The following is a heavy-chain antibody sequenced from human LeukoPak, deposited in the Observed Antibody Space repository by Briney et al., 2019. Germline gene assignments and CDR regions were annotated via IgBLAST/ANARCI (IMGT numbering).Heavy chain of an antibody. CDR1: GGSINSDYW. Sequence: PSGTLSLTCAVSGGSINSDYWWTWVRQSPGKGLEWIGEIYHTGSVNYNLSLESRVTISRDRSKNQFSLMLRSVTAADTAVYYCARRDDFLSAYNYWGQGILVTVSS. J-gene: IGHJ4*02. CDR3: ARRDDFLSAYNY. V-gene: IGHV4-4*02. CDR2: IYHTGSV. D-gene: IGHD3-3*01.